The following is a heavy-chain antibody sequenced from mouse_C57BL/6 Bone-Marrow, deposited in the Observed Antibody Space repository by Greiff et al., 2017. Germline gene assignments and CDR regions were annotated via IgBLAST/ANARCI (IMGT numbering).Heavy chain of an antibody. CDR3: ARWGQLDY. CDR1: GYTFTSYW. CDR2: IDPSDSYT. Sequence: QVHVKQPGAELVMPGASVKLSCKASGYTFTSYWMHWVKQRPGQGLEWIGEIDPSDSYTNYNQKFKGKSTLTVDKSSSTAYMQLSSLTSEDSAVYYCARWGQLDYWGQGTTLTVSS. J-gene: IGHJ2*01. V-gene: IGHV1-69*01.